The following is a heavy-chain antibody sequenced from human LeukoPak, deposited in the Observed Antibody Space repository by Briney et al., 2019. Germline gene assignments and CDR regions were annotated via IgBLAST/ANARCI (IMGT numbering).Heavy chain of an antibody. D-gene: IGHD6-13*01. CDR2: ISGSGGST. J-gene: IGHJ6*02. V-gene: IGHV3-23*01. CDR3: ANLLSSSLGVYYGMDV. Sequence: PGGSLRLSCAASGFTFSSYAMSWVRQAPGKGLEWVSAISGSGGSTYYADSVKGRFTISRDNSKNTLYLQMNSLRAEDTAVYYCANLLSSSLGVYYGMDVWGQGTTVTVSS. CDR1: GFTFSSYA.